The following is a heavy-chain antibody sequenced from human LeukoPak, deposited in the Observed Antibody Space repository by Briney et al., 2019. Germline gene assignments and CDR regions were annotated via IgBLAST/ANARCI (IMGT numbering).Heavy chain of an antibody. D-gene: IGHD6-6*01. CDR1: GFTFSSYS. CDR3: ARGSSSSNFDC. Sequence: GGSLRLSCAASGFTFSSYSMNWVRHAPGKGLEWVSYISSSSSTRYYADSVNGRFTISRDNAKNSLYLQMNSLRAEDTAVYYCARGSSSSNFDCWGQGTLVTVSS. CDR2: ISSSSSTR. V-gene: IGHV3-48*01. J-gene: IGHJ4*02.